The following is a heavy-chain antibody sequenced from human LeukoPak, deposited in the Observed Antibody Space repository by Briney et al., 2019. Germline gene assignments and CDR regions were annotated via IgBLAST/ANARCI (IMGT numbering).Heavy chain of an antibody. Sequence: SETLSLTCTVAGGSITRSYSYWDWMRQPPGKGLEWIGSLYSTGGTHYTPSLKSPVTISVDPSKNQFFLSLSSVTAADTAVCYCARHFGGQVSYDEWGQGTLVIVSS. D-gene: IGHD3-10*01. J-gene: IGHJ4*02. CDR1: GGSITRSYSY. CDR3: ARHFGGQVSYDE. V-gene: IGHV4-39*01. CDR2: LYSTGGT.